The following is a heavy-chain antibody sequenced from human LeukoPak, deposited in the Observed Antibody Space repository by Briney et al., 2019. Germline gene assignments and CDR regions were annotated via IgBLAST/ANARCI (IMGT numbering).Heavy chain of an antibody. CDR1: AYTFSTYL. CDR3: ARAVAAGRRFDY. J-gene: IGHJ4*02. V-gene: IGHV1-46*01. CDR2: INPSGGST. D-gene: IGHD6-13*01. Sequence: GASVKVSCKASAYTFSTYLLHWVRQAPGQGLEWMGTINPSGGSTTFAQKFQGRVTMTRDTSTSTLYMELSSLESDDTAVYFCARAVAAGRRFDYWGQGTLAIVSS.